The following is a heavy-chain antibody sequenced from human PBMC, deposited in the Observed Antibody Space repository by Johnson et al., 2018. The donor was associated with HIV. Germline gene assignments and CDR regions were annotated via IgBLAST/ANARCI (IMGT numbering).Heavy chain of an antibody. CDR1: GFTFSTYW. V-gene: IGHV3-74*02. J-gene: IGHJ3*02. CDR3: ASEPLPIDAFDI. CDR2: INSDGSST. Sequence: VQLVESGGGLVQPGGSLRLSCAASGFTFSTYWMHWVRQAPGKGLVWISRINSDGSSTNYADSVKGRFTISRDNSKNTLYLQMNSLRAEDTAVYYCASEPLPIDAFDIWGQGTMVTVSS. D-gene: IGHD1-14*01.